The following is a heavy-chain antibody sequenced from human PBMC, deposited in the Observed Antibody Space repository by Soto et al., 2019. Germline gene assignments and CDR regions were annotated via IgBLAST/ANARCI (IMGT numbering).Heavy chain of an antibody. D-gene: IGHD2-15*01. J-gene: IGHJ4*02. CDR3: ARETGWYPDY. Sequence: QVQLQESGPGLVKPSETLSLTCTVSGGSISSYYWSWIRQPPGKGPEWIGYIYYSGSTNYNPSLKSRVTISVDTSKNQFSLKLSSVTAADTAVYYCARETGWYPDYWGQGALVTVSS. CDR1: GGSISSYY. CDR2: IYYSGST. V-gene: IGHV4-59*01.